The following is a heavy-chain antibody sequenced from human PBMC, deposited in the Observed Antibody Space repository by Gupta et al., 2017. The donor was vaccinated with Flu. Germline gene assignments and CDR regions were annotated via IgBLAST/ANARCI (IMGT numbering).Heavy chain of an antibody. CDR3: ASSVGKSGYYYYGMDV. CDR2: IDPSDSYT. V-gene: IGHV5-10-1*01. Sequence: EVQLVQSGAEVKKPGESLRISCKGSGYSFTSYWISWVRQMPGKGLEWMGRIDPSDSYTNYSPSFQGHVTISADKSISTAYLQWSSLKASDTAMYYCASSVGKSGYYYYGMDVWGQGTTVTVSS. CDR1: GYSFTSYW. D-gene: IGHD6-25*01. J-gene: IGHJ6*02.